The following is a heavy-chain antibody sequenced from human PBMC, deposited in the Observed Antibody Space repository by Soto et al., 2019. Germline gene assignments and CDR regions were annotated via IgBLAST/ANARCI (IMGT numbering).Heavy chain of an antibody. V-gene: IGHV4-59*01. Sequence: PSETLSLTCTVSGGSISNYYWSWIRQPPGEGLEWIGYIYYSGSTNYNPSLKSRVTISVDTSKNQFSLKLSSVTAADTAVYYCARGGGSGWYVNWFDPWGQGTLVTVSS. J-gene: IGHJ5*02. CDR3: ARGGGSGWYVNWFDP. CDR1: GGSISNYY. CDR2: IYYSGST. D-gene: IGHD6-19*01.